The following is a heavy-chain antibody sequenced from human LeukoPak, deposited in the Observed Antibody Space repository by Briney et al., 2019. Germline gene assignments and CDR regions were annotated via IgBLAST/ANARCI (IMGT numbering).Heavy chain of an antibody. CDR2: IKQDGSEK. Sequence: GGSLRLSCAASGFTFSASWMSWVRKAPGKGLEWVANIKQDGSEKYYVDSVKGRFTISRDNSKNTLYLQMNSLRAEDTAVYYCASTPGISGSYYSSLDYWGQGTLVTVSS. D-gene: IGHD1-26*01. CDR1: GFTFSASW. V-gene: IGHV3-7*01. J-gene: IGHJ4*02. CDR3: ASTPGISGSYYSSLDY.